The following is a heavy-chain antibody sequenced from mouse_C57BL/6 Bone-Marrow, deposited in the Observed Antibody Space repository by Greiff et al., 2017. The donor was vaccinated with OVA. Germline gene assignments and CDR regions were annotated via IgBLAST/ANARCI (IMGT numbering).Heavy chain of an antibody. Sequence: EVQVVESGGGLVKPGGSLKLSCAASGFTFSDYGMHWVRQAPEKGLEWVAYISSGSSTIYYADTVKGRFTISRDNAKNTLFLQMTSLRSEDTAMYYCAMQGNGSSYWYFDVWGTGTTVTVSS. D-gene: IGHD1-1*01. J-gene: IGHJ1*03. CDR1: GFTFSDYG. CDR2: ISSGSSTI. CDR3: AMQGNGSSYWYFDV. V-gene: IGHV5-17*01.